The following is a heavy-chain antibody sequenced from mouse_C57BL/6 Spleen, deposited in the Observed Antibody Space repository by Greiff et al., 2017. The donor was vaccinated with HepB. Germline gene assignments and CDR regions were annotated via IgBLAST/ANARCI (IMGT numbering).Heavy chain of an antibody. V-gene: IGHV1-80*01. CDR3: ARSNYYGSSYAGY. CDR2: IYPGDGDT. CDR1: GYAFSSYW. Sequence: QVQLQQSGAELVKPGASVKISCKASGYAFSSYWMNWVKQRPGKGLEWIGQIYPGDGDTNYNGKFKGKATLTADKSSSTAYMQLSSLTSEDSAVYFCARSNYYGSSYAGYWGQGTTLTVSS. D-gene: IGHD1-1*01. J-gene: IGHJ2*01.